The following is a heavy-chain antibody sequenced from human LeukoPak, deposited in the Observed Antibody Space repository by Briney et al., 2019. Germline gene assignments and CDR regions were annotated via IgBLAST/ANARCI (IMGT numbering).Heavy chain of an antibody. V-gene: IGHV4-59*12. D-gene: IGHD6-6*01. J-gene: IGHJ4*02. CDR1: GDSLSTYY. CDR2: IYSSGNT. Sequence: PSETLSLTCRVSGDSLSTYYWSWGRQSPGKGMEWIGHIYSSGNTEYNTSLKRGVTISVDTSKRQFSLRLSSVPATDTAVYYCARLRWQLVGPYFDYWGQGILVTVSS. CDR3: ARLRWQLVGPYFDY.